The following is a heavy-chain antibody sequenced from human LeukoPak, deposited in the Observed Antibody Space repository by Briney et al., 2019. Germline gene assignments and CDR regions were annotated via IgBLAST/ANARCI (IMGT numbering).Heavy chain of an antibody. CDR3: TTLIYGSGSYSSYYMDV. J-gene: IGHJ6*03. CDR2: IRSKANSYAT. CDR1: GFTFSSYG. Sequence: GGSLRLSCAASGFTFSSYGMHWVRQASGKGLEWVGRIRSKANSYATAYAASVKGRFTISRDDSKNTAYLQMNSLKTEDTAVYYCTTLIYGSGSYSSYYMDVWGKGTTVTISS. V-gene: IGHV3-73*01. D-gene: IGHD3-10*01.